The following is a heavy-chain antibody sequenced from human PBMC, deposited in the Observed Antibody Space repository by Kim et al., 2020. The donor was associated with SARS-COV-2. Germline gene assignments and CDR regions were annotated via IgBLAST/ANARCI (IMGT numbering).Heavy chain of an antibody. J-gene: IGHJ4*02. CDR2: ST. V-gene: IGHV3-53*01. CDR3: ARLEVGALDY. Sequence: STYYADSVKGRFTISRDNSKNTLYLQMNSLGAEDTAVYYCARLEVGALDYWGQGTLVTVSS. D-gene: IGHD1-26*01.